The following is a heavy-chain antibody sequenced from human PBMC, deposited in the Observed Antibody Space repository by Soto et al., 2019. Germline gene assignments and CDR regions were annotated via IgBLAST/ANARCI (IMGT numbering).Heavy chain of an antibody. Sequence: PSETLSLTCTVSGGSISSGGYYWSWIRQHPGKGLEWIGYIYYGGSTYYNPSLKSRVTISVDTSKNQFSLKLSSVTAADTAVYYCAGAKLKRRYYYYSSYMDVWGKGTTVTVSS. CDR2: IYYGGST. V-gene: IGHV4-31*03. D-gene: IGHD1-1*01. CDR1: GGSISSGGYY. CDR3: AGAKLKRRYYYYSSYMDV. J-gene: IGHJ6*03.